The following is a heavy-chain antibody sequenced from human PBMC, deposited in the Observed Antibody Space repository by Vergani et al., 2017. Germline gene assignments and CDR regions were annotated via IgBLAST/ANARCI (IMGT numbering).Heavy chain of an antibody. J-gene: IGHJ6*03. CDR2: INSDRDST. CDR3: ARDGWELLDYFYYMDV. D-gene: IGHD1-26*01. CDR1: GFTFSNYW. V-gene: IGHV3-74*01. Sequence: VQLVESGGGLVQPGGSLRLSCTASGFTFSNYWMQWVRQAPGKGLMLVSRINSDRDSTSYADSVKGRFTISRDNAKNTLYLQMDSLRAEDTAVYYCARDGWELLDYFYYMDVWGKGTTVTVSS.